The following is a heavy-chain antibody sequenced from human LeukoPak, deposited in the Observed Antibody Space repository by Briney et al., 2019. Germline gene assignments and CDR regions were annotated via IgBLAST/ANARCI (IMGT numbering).Heavy chain of an antibody. CDR1: GYTFTSYY. CDR2: INPSGGST. J-gene: IGHJ6*02. Sequence: ASVKVSCKASGYTFTSYYMHWVRQAPGQGLEWMGIINPSGGSTSYAQKFQGRVTMTRDTSTSTVYMELSSLRSEDTAVYYCARNIVGVATSGYCYYGMDVWGQGTTVTVSS. D-gene: IGHD1-26*01. V-gene: IGHV1-46*01. CDR3: ARNIVGVATSGYCYYGMDV.